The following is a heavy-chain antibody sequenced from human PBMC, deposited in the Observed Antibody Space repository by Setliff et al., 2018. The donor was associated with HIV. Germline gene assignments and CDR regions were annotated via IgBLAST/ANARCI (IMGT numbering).Heavy chain of an antibody. D-gene: IGHD3-10*01. CDR3: ARSPRRDLWFGVPGAFDI. CDR1: GFTFSSYA. Sequence: PGGSLRLSCAASGFTFSSYAMHWVRQAPGKGLEWVAVISYDGSNKYYADSVKGRFTISRDNSKNTLYLQMNSLRAEDTAVYYCARSPRRDLWFGVPGAFDIWGQGTMVTVSS. V-gene: IGHV3-30-3*01. CDR2: ISYDGSNK. J-gene: IGHJ3*02.